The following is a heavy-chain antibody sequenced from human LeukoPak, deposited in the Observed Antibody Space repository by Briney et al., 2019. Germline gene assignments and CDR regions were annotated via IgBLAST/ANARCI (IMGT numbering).Heavy chain of an antibody. CDR3: AKLSPNTGTCFDY. Sequence: GGSLRLSCVGSGFTFRQDAMSWVRQAPGKGLEWVSGISGSGEYAFHADAVKGRFTISRDNSKNTLYLQMNSLRAEDSAVYYCAKLSPNTGTCFDYWGQGTLVTVSS. CDR1: GFTFRQDA. CDR2: ISGSGEYA. J-gene: IGHJ4*02. D-gene: IGHD1-26*01. V-gene: IGHV3-23*01.